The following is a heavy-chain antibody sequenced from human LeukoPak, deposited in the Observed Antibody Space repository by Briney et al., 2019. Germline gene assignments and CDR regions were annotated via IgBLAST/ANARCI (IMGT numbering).Heavy chain of an antibody. CDR3: ARGGRGYSFAQADY. V-gene: IGHV3-48*03. CDR1: AFTFSSYE. CDR2: ICSTGSNI. Sequence: GGSLRLSCAASAFTFSSYEMNWVRQAPGKGLEWVSYICSTGSNIYYSDSVKGRFTISRDNAKNSLYLQMNSVRAEDAAVYYCARGGRGYSFAQADYWGQGTLVTVSS. D-gene: IGHD5-18*01. J-gene: IGHJ4*02.